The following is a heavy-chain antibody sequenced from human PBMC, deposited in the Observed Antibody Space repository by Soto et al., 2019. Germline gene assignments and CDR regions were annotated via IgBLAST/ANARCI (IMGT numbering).Heavy chain of an antibody. CDR3: ARGWGYDSNDYYYAY. CDR2: IIPIFGTA. Sequence: QVQLVQSGAEVRKPGSSVKVSCKASGGTFSRHAISWVRQAPGQGLEWMGGIIPIFGTANHAQKFEGRNTIIADEPTSTVYMELSSLRSEDTAMYYCARGWGYDSNDYYYAYWGQGTLVIVSS. V-gene: IGHV1-69*01. CDR1: GGTFSRHA. D-gene: IGHD3-22*01. J-gene: IGHJ4*02.